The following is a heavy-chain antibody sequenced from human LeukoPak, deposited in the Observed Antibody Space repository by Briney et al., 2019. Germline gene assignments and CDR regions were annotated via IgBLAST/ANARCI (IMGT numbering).Heavy chain of an antibody. CDR2: INAYNGNT. Sequence: GASVKVFCKASGYTFNSYSINWVRQAPGQGLEWMGWINAYNGNTNYAQKVQGRVTMTTDTSTSTAYMELRSLTSDDTAVYYCARASYYYDSSGYPGYYFDYWGQGTLVTVSS. CDR1: GYTFNSYS. CDR3: ARASYYYDSSGYPGYYFDY. V-gene: IGHV1-18*01. D-gene: IGHD3-22*01. J-gene: IGHJ4*02.